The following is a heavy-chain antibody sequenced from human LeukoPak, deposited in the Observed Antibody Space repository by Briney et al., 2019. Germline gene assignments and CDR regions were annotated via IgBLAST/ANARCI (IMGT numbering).Heavy chain of an antibody. V-gene: IGHV3-21*04. CDR3: AKDPAGLRYFDWKAYFDY. CDR1: GFSINSYW. D-gene: IGHD3-9*01. CDR2: ISSSSSYI. Sequence: GGSLRLSCAASGFSINSYWMSWVRQAPGKGLEWVSSISSSSSYIYYADSVKGRFTISRDNSKNTLYLQMNSLRAEDTAVYYCAKDPAGLRYFDWKAYFDYWGQGTLVTVSS. J-gene: IGHJ4*02.